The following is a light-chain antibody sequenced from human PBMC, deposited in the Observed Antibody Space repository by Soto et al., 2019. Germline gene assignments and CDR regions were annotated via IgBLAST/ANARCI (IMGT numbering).Light chain of an antibody. CDR1: SSDVGNFNL. J-gene: IGLJ1*01. CDR3: CSYAGGSAYV. Sequence: QSALTQPASVSGSPGQSITISCTGTSSDVGNFNLVSWYQQHPGKAPKLIIYEANKRPSGVSSRFSGSKSGNTASLTISGLRSEDEADYHCCSYAGGSAYVFGTGNKLTVL. V-gene: IGLV2-23*01. CDR2: EAN.